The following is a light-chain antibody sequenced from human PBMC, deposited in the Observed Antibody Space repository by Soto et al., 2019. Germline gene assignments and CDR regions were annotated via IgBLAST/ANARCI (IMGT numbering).Light chain of an antibody. V-gene: IGKV3-20*01. CDR2: DAS. J-gene: IGKJ1*01. CDR1: QSVTSNN. CDR3: QQYGRSPTWT. Sequence: EIVLTQSPGTLSLSPGERATLSCRASQSVTSNNLAWYQQKPGQAPRLLIYDASTRATGIPDRFSGSGSGTDFTLTISRLEPEDFALYYCQQYGRSPTWTFGQGTKVEIK.